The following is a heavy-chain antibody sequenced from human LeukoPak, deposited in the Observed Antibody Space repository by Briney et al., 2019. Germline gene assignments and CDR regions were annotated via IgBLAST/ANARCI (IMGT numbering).Heavy chain of an antibody. CDR2: ISYDGSNK. Sequence: PGGSLRLSCAASGFTFSSYAMSWVRQAPGKGLEWVAVISYDGSNKYYADSVKGRFTISRDNSKNTLYLQMNSLRAEDTAVYYCAKERWELNNWFDPWGQGTLVTVSS. CDR3: AKERWELNNWFDP. V-gene: IGHV3-30*18. J-gene: IGHJ5*02. CDR1: GFTFSSYA. D-gene: IGHD1-26*01.